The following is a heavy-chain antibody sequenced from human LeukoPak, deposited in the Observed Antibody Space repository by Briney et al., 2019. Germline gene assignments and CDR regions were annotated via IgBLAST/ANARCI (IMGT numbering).Heavy chain of an antibody. D-gene: IGHD5-24*01. V-gene: IGHV1-69*04. CDR2: IIPILGIA. Sequence: ASVKVSCKASGGTFSSYAISWVRQAPGQGLEWMGRIIPILGIANYAQKFQGRVTITADKSTSTAYMELSSLRSEDTAVYYCARGTHGWLQSDYWGQGTLVTVSS. CDR3: ARGTHGWLQSDY. J-gene: IGHJ4*02. CDR1: GGTFSSYA.